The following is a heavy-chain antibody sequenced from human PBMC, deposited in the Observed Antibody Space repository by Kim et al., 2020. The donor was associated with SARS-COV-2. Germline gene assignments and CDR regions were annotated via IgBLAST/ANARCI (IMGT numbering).Heavy chain of an antibody. D-gene: IGHD6-13*01. Sequence: DPVKGRFTISRDNSKNTLYLQMNSLRAEDTAVYYCAKRHGIAAAGYYFDYWGQGTLVTVSS. J-gene: IGHJ4*02. CDR3: AKRHGIAAAGYYFDY. V-gene: IGHV3-23*01.